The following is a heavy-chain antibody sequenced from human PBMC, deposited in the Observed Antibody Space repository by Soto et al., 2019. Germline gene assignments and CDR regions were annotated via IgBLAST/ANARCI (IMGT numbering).Heavy chain of an antibody. V-gene: IGHV1-3*01. CDR2: INAGNGNT. CDR3: ARDIDSRNYYYHGMDV. D-gene: IGHD1-26*01. Sequence: GASVKVSCKASGYTFTSYAMHWVRQAPGQRLEWMGWINAGNGNTKYSQKFQGRVTITRDTSASTAYMELSSLRSEDTAVYYCARDIDSRNYYYHGMDVWGQGTTVTVSS. J-gene: IGHJ6*02. CDR1: GYTFTSYA.